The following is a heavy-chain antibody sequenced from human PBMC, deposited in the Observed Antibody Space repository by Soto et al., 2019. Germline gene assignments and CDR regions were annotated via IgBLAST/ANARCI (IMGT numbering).Heavy chain of an antibody. V-gene: IGHV4-39*01. D-gene: IGHD5-12*01. CDR3: ARLLDVVSV. CDR2: IYYSGST. CDR1: GGSISSSSYY. Sequence: SETLSLACTVSGGSISSSSYYWGWIRQPPGKGLEWIGSIYYSGSTYYNPSLKSRVTISVDTSKNQFSLKLSSVTAADTAVYYCARLLDVVSVWGKGTTVTVSS. J-gene: IGHJ6*04.